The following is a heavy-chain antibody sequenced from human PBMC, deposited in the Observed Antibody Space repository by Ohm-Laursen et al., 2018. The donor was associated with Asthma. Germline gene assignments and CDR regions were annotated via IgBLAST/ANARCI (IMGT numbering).Heavy chain of an antibody. J-gene: IGHJ4*02. CDR2: INPDGRET. CDR3: AKAYYYGSGSYSSDY. CDR1: KFTFSNHW. V-gene: IGHV3-7*01. Sequence: SLRLSCAASKFTFSNHWMNWVRQAPGKGLEWVANINPDGRETRHVDSVKGRFTISRDNSKNTLYLQMNSLRAEDTAVYYCAKAYYYGSGSYSSDYWGQGTLVTVSS. D-gene: IGHD3-10*01.